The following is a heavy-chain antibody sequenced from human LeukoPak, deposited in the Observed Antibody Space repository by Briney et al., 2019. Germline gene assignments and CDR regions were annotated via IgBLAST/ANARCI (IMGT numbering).Heavy chain of an antibody. CDR2: INSAGSST. J-gene: IGHJ4*02. CDR3: ARSDYFDY. V-gene: IGHV3-74*01. Sequence: GGSLRLSCEASGFSFSSQWMHWVRQAPGKGLVWVARINSAGSSTRYADSVKGRFTVSRDNANNTLYLQMNSLRAEDTAVYYCARSDYFDYWGQGTLVTVSS. CDR1: GFSFSSQW.